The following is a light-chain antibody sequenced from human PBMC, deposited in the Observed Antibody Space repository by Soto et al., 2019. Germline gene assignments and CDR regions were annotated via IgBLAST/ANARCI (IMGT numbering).Light chain of an antibody. V-gene: IGLV4-69*01. CDR1: SGHSSYA. Sequence: QSVLTQSPSASASLGASVKLTCTLSSGHSSYAMAWHQQQPGKGPRFLMKLNSDGSHNKGDGIPNRFSGSSSGAERYLTISSLQSEDEADYYCQTWGTGVRVFGAGTKLTVL. CDR3: QTWGTGVRV. CDR2: LNSDGSH. J-gene: IGLJ2*01.